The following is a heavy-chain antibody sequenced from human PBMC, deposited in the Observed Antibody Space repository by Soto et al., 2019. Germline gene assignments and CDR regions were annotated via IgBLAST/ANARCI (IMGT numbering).Heavy chain of an antibody. V-gene: IGHV5-51*01. Sequence: GESLKISCKGSGYSFTSYWIGWVRQMPGKGLEWMGNIYPGDSDTRYSPSFQGQVTISADKSISTAYLQWSSLKASDTAMYYCAVSSGSYTTAFDYWGQGTLVTAPQ. CDR1: GYSFTSYW. J-gene: IGHJ4*02. D-gene: IGHD1-26*01. CDR2: IYPGDSDT. CDR3: AVSSGSYTTAFDY.